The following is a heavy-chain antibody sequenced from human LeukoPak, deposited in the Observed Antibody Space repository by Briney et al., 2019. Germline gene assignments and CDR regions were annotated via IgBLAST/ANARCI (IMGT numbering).Heavy chain of an antibody. CDR3: ARDQLPGDQWPPLPFDY. D-gene: IGHD6-19*01. CDR1: GGSISSSGFF. CDR2: IYYSGST. Sequence: KTSETLSLTCTVSGGSISSSGFFWGWIRQPPGKGLEWIGTIYYSGSTYDNPSLKSRVTTSVDTSKNQFSLKLSSVTAADTAVYYCARDQLPGDQWPPLPFDYWGQGTLVTVSS. V-gene: IGHV4-39*07. J-gene: IGHJ4*02.